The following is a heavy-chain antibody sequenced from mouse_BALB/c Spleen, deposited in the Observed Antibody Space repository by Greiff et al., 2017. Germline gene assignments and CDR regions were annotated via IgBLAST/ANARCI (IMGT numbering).Heavy chain of an antibody. D-gene: IGHD1-1*01. CDR1: GFTFSSFG. V-gene: IGHV5-17*02. J-gene: IGHJ4*01. Sequence: EVMLVESGGGLVQPGGSRKLSCAASGFTFSSFGMHWVRQAPEKGLEWVAYISSGSSTIYYADTVKGRFTISRDNPKNTLFLQMTSLRSEDTAMYYCARRYGSSYGAMDYWGQGTSVTVSS. CDR3: ARRYGSSYGAMDY. CDR2: ISSGSSTI.